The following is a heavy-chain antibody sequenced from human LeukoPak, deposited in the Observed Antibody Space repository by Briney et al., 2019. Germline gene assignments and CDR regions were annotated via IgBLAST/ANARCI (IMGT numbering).Heavy chain of an antibody. J-gene: IGHJ2*01. D-gene: IGHD3-22*01. CDR3: ARDGLDDSSGPLAGPYFDL. V-gene: IGHV1-69*01. CDR2: IIPIFGTA. Sequence: SVKVSCKASGGTFSSYAISWVRQAPGQGLEWMGGIIPIFGTANYAQKFQGRVTITADESTSTAYMELSSLRSEDTAVYCCARDGLDDSSGPLAGPYFDLWGRGTLVTVSS. CDR1: GGTFSSYA.